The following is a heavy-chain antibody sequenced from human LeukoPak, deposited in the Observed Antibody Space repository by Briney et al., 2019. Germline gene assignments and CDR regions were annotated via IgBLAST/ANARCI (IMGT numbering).Heavy chain of an antibody. V-gene: IGHV4-34*01. Sequence: SETLSLTCAVYGGSFSGYYWSWIRQPPGKGLEWIGEINHSGSTNYNPSLKSRVTISVDTSKNQFSLKLSSVTAADTAVYYCARARLPRGMDVWGQGTTVTVSS. CDR2: INHSGST. CDR1: GGSFSGYY. J-gene: IGHJ6*02. CDR3: ARARLPRGMDV.